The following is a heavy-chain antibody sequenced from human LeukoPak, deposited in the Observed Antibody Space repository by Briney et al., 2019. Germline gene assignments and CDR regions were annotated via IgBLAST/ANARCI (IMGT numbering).Heavy chain of an antibody. V-gene: IGHV4-39*07. D-gene: IGHD6-13*01. CDR3: ARDFPRTIAALGYYYGMDV. Sequence: SQPLSLTCTVSGGSISSSNNYWGWIRQPPGKGLEWIGSIYYSGSTYYNPSLKSRVTISVDTSKNQFSLKLSSLTAADTAVYYCARDFPRTIAALGYYYGMDVWGQGTTVTVSS. CDR1: GGSISSSNNY. CDR2: IYYSGST. J-gene: IGHJ6*02.